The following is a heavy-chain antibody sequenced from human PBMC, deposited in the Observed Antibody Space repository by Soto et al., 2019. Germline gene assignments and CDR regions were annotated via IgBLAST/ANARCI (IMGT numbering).Heavy chain of an antibody. CDR2: MSYDGTTK. J-gene: IGHJ4*02. CDR3: AREVLWSRYFDY. D-gene: IGHD3-10*01. Sequence: QVQLVESGGGVVQPGRSLRLSCAASGFIFSNYVMYWVRQAPGKGLEWVAFMSYDGTTKSYADSVKGRFTISRHNSQNTLYLQMNSLRPEDTGVYYCAREVLWSRYFDYWGQGTLVTVSS. V-gene: IGHV3-30-3*01. CDR1: GFIFSNYV.